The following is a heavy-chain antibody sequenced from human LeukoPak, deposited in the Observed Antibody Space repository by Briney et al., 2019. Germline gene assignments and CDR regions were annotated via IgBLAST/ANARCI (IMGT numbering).Heavy chain of an antibody. CDR2: IYYSGST. J-gene: IGHJ4*02. D-gene: IGHD3-22*01. CDR1: GGSISSGDYS. Sequence: SQTLSLTCTVSGGSISSGDYSWSWIRQPPGKGLEWIGYIYYSGSTYYNPSLKSRVTISVDTSKNQFSLKLSSVTAADTAVYYCARDRGDDYYDSSGYYLDWGQGTLVTVSS. V-gene: IGHV4-30-4*07. CDR3: ARDRGDDYYDSSGYYLD.